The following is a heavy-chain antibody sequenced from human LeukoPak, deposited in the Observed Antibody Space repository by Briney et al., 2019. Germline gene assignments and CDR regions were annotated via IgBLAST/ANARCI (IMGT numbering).Heavy chain of an antibody. J-gene: IGHJ4*02. CDR1: GYSISSGYY. CDR3: ASYYYDSSGYYLFFPD. V-gene: IGHV4-38-2*02. D-gene: IGHD3-22*01. CDR2: IYHSGST. Sequence: SETLSLTCTVSGYSISSGYYWGWIRQPPGKGLEWIGSIYHSGSTYYNPSLKSRVTISVDTSKNQFSLKLSSVTAADTAVYYCASYYYDSSGYYLFFPDWGQGTLVTVSS.